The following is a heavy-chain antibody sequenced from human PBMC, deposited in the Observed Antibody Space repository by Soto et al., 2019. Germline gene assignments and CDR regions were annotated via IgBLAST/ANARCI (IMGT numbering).Heavy chain of an antibody. V-gene: IGHV3-33*01. Sequence: GGSLRLSCAASGFTFSSYGMHWVRQAPGKGLEWVAVIWYDGSNKYYADSVKGRFTISRDNSKNTLYLQMNSLRAEDTAVYYCARDRGGRYYYDSSDYVDYWGQGTLVTVSS. J-gene: IGHJ4*02. D-gene: IGHD3-22*01. CDR1: GFTFSSYG. CDR2: IWYDGSNK. CDR3: ARDRGGRYYYDSSDYVDY.